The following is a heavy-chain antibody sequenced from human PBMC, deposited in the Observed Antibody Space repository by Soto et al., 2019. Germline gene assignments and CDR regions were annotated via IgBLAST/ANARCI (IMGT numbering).Heavy chain of an antibody. J-gene: IGHJ4*02. D-gene: IGHD4-17*01. Sequence: QGQLQESGPGLVKPSQTLSLTCTVSGGSISSGDYYWSWIRQPPGKGLEWIGYIYYSWSTYCNPSLKSRVTISVDTSKTQFSLKLSSVTAADTAVYYCARDTTAYGESGDFDYWGQGTLVTVSS. CDR1: GGSISSGDYY. CDR3: ARDTTAYGESGDFDY. CDR2: IYYSWST. V-gene: IGHV4-30-4*01.